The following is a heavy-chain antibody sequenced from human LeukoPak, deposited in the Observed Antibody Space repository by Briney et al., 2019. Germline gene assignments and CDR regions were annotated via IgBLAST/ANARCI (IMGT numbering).Heavy chain of an antibody. D-gene: IGHD2-15*01. CDR2: IYYSGST. V-gene: IGHV4-61*01. CDR3: ARSYSGYYYYYGMDV. J-gene: IGHJ6*02. Sequence: SETLSLTCTVSGGSVSSGSHFWSWIRQPPGKGLEWIGYIYYSGSTNYNPSLKSRVTISVDTSKNQFSLKLSSVTAADTAVYYCARSYSGYYYYYGMDVWGQGTTVTVSS. CDR1: GGSVSSGSHF.